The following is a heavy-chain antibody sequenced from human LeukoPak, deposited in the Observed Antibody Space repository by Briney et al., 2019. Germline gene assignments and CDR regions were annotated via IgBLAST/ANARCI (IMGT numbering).Heavy chain of an antibody. CDR1: GFTFSSYA. D-gene: IGHD3-9*01. J-gene: IGHJ4*02. CDR2: ISYDGSNK. Sequence: PGRSLRLSCAASGFTFSSYAMHWVRQTPGKGLGWVAVISYDGSNKYYADSVKGRFTISRDNSKNTLYLQMNSLRAEDTAVYYCARIPLFTIPFDYWGQGTLVTVSS. V-gene: IGHV3-30*01. CDR3: ARIPLFTIPFDY.